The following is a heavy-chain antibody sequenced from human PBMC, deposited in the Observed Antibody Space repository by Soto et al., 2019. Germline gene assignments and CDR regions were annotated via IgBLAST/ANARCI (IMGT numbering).Heavy chain of an antibody. D-gene: IGHD3-10*01. V-gene: IGHV4-61*08. CDR3: ARGYGSGSYYIAFYYYGMDV. J-gene: IGHJ6*02. Sequence: SETLSLTCTVSGGSISSGDYYWSWIRQPPGKGLEWIGYIYYSGSTNYNPSLKSRVTISVDTSKNQFSLKLSSVTAADTAVYYCARGYGSGSYYIAFYYYGMDVWGQGTTVTVSS. CDR2: IYYSGST. CDR1: GGSISSGDYY.